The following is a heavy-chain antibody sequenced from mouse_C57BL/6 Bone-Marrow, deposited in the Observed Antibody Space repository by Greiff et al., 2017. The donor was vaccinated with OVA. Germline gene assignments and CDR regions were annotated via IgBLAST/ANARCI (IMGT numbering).Heavy chain of an antibody. D-gene: IGHD1-1*01. V-gene: IGHV5-6*02. CDR2: ISSGGSYT. CDR1: GFTFSSYG. J-gene: IGHJ4*01. Sequence: EVKLQESGGDLVKPGGSLKLSCAASGFTFSSYGMSWVRQTPDKRLEWVATISSGGSYTYYPDSRDNAKNTLYLQMSSLKSEDTAMYYCARRGIYYYGSSYGNYAMDYWGQGTSVTVSS. CDR3: ARRGIYYYGSSYGNYAMDY.